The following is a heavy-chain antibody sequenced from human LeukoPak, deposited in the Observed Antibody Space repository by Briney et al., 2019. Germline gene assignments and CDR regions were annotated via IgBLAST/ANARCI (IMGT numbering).Heavy chain of an antibody. D-gene: IGHD3-9*01. CDR2: FNHSGST. CDR1: GGSFSGYY. J-gene: IGHJ6*02. CDR3: ARGVTYYDILTGYYTPAADYYGMDV. Sequence: SETLSLTCAVYGGSFSGYYWSWIRQPPGKGLEWIGEFNHSGSTNYNPSLKSRVTISVDTSKNQFSLKLRSVTAADTAVYYCARGVTYYDILTGYYTPAADYYGMDVWGQGTTATVSS. V-gene: IGHV4-34*01.